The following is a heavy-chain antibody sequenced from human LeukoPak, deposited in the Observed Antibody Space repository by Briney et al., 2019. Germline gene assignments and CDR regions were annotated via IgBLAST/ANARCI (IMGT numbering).Heavy chain of an antibody. CDR2: INSDGSYT. J-gene: IGHJ5*02. D-gene: IGHD1-1*01. Sequence: GGSLRLSCVASGFSFSNYWMYWGRQAPGKGLVWVSRINSDGSYTDYADSAKGRFTISRDNAKDTLYLQMNSLRADATAVYYCARADNWQSGGAWGQGTLVTVSS. V-gene: IGHV3-74*01. CDR1: GFSFSNYW. CDR3: ARADNWQSGGA.